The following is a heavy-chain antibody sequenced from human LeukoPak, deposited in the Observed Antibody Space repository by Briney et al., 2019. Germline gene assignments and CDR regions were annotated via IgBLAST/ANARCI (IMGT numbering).Heavy chain of an antibody. D-gene: IGHD1-14*01. CDR1: GGTFSSYA. CDR2: MNPNSGNT. J-gene: IGHJ3*02. Sequence: GASVKVSCKASGGTFSSYAISWVRQAPGQGLEWMGWMNPNSGNTGYAQKFQGRVTMTRNTSISTAYMELSSLRSEDTAVYYCARGHPDDAFDIWGQGTMVTVSS. CDR3: ARGHPDDAFDI. V-gene: IGHV1-8*02.